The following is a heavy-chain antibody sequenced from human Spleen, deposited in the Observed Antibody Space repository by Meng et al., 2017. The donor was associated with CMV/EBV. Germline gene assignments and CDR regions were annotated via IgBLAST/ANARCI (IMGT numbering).Heavy chain of an antibody. J-gene: IGHJ6*02. Sequence: GESLKISCAASGFTFDDYGMNWVRQAPGKGLEWVSGINWNGDATGYADSVKGRFTISRDNAKNSLYLQMNSLRDEDTALYYCARVPYQLLPTSYDYGLDVWGQGTTVTVSS. CDR2: INWNGDAT. CDR3: ARVPYQLLPTSYDYGLDV. D-gene: IGHD2-2*01. V-gene: IGHV3-20*04. CDR1: GFTFDDYG.